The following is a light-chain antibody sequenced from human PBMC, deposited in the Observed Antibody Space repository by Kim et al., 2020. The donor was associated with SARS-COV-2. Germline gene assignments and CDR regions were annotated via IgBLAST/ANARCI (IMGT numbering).Light chain of an antibody. CDR2: DAS. CDR1: QGINKY. V-gene: IGKV1-16*02. J-gene: IGKJ2*01. CDR3: QQYNNSPYT. Sequence: DIQMTQSPSSLSASVGDRVTITCRASQGINKYLAWFQQKPGKAPKSLIYDASSLHSGVPSKFSGSGYGTDFTLTISSLQPEDFATYYCQQYNNSPYTFGQGTKLEI.